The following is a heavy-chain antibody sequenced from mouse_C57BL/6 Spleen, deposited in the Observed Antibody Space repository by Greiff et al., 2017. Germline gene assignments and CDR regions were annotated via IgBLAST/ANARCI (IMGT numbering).Heavy chain of an antibody. CDR1: GYAFSSSW. CDR2: IYPGDGDT. CDR3: AGGIYAMDY. V-gene: IGHV1-82*01. Sequence: VQLQQSGPELVKPGASVKISCKASGYAFSSSWMNWVKQRPGKGLEWIGRIYPGDGDTNYNGKFKGKATLTADKSSSTAYMQLSSLTSEDSAVYFCAGGIYAMDYWGQGTSVTVSS. J-gene: IGHJ4*01.